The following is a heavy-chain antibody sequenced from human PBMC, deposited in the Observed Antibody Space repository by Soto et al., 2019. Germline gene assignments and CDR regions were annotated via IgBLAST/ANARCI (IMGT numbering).Heavy chain of an antibody. CDR2: IEPSGGSK. CDR3: ARTTINCDYFDF. Sequence: ASVKVSCKASGYALPSYYLHWVRQAPGQGLEWMGVIEPSGGSKSYTQKFQGRITMTRDTSTSTVYMELSSLRSEDTAVYYCARTTINCDYFDFWGQGTLVTVSS. D-gene: IGHD4-17*01. V-gene: IGHV1-46*01. CDR1: GYALPSYY. J-gene: IGHJ4*02.